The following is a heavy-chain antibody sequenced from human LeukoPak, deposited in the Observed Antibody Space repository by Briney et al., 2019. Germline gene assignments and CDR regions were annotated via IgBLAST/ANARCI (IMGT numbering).Heavy chain of an antibody. CDR2: ISSSSTI. V-gene: IGHV3-48*01. J-gene: IGHJ4*02. CDR1: GLTFSNFG. D-gene: IGHD6-19*01. CDR3: AKDLAVAGTLIGY. Sequence: GGSLRLSCAASGLTFSNFGMNWVRQAPGKGLEWVSYISSSSTIYYADSVKGRFTISRDNAKNSLYLQMNSLRAEDTAVYYCAKDLAVAGTLIGYWGQGTLVTVSS.